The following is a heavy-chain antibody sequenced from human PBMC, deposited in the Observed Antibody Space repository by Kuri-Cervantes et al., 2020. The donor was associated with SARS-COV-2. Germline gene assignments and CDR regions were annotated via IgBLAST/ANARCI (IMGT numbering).Heavy chain of an antibody. CDR3: ADLIVVVPSARGAFDI. Sequence: LSLTCAASGFTFSNYAIHWVRQAPGKGLEWVALISYDGSDKNYADSVKGRFTISRDNAKNSLYLQMNSLRAEDTAVYYCADLIVVVPSARGAFDIWGQGAMVTVAS. V-gene: IGHV3-30*07. CDR1: GFTFSNYA. CDR2: ISYDGSDK. J-gene: IGHJ3*02. D-gene: IGHD2-2*01.